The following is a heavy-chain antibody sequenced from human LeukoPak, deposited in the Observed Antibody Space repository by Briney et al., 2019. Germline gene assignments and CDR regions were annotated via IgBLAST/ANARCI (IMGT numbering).Heavy chain of an antibody. CDR2: IYHSGST. Sequence: SGTLSLTCAVSGDSISSSNWWSWVRQPPGKGLEWIGEIYHSGSTNYNPSLKSRVTISVDTSKNQFSLKLSSVTAADTAVYYCARDNYDYYYGMDVWGQGTTVTVSS. CDR3: ARDNYDYYYGMDV. CDR1: GDSISSSNW. V-gene: IGHV4-4*02. J-gene: IGHJ6*02.